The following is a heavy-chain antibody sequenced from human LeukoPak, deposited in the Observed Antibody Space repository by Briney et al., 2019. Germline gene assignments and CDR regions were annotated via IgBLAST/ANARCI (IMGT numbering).Heavy chain of an antibody. D-gene: IGHD3-22*01. CDR2: IYYSGST. CDR1: GGSISSYY. J-gene: IGHJ3*02. V-gene: IGHV4-59*01. CDR3: ARDRIYYYDSSGWDAFDI. Sequence: SETLSLTXTVSGGSISSYYWSWIRQPPGKGLEWIGNIYYSGSTNYNPSLKSRVTISVDTSKNQFSLKLSSVTAADTAVYYCARDRIYYYDSSGWDAFDIWGQGTMVTVSS.